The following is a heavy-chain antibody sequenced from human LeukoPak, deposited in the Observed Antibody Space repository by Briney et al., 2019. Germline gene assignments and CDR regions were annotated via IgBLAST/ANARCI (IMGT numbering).Heavy chain of an antibody. Sequence: ASETLSLTCTVSGGSISSSSYYWGWIRQPPGKGLEWIGSIYYSGSTYYNPSLKSRVTISVDTSKNQFSLKLSSVTAADTAVYYCARHKNYYDSSGYFDYWGQGTLVTVSS. J-gene: IGHJ4*02. D-gene: IGHD3-22*01. CDR2: IYYSGST. V-gene: IGHV4-39*01. CDR3: ARHKNYYDSSGYFDY. CDR1: GGSISSSSYY.